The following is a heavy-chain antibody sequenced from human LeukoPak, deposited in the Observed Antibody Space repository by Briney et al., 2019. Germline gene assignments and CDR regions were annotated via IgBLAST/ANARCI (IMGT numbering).Heavy chain of an antibody. Sequence: ASVKVSCKASGYTFTSYGISWVRQAPGQGLEWMGWISAFNGNIYYAQKFQDRVTMTTDTSTNTAYMELRSLRSDDTAVYYCARDGHSGYDSPNYWGQGTLVTVSS. J-gene: IGHJ4*02. CDR3: ARDGHSGYDSPNY. D-gene: IGHD5-12*01. CDR1: GYTFTSYG. V-gene: IGHV1-18*01. CDR2: ISAFNGNI.